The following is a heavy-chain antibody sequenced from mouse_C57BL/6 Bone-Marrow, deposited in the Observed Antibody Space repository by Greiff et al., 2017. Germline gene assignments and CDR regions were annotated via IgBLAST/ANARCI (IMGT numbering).Heavy chain of an antibody. CDR3: ARSKTVVPFDY. D-gene: IGHD1-1*01. Sequence: QVQLQQPGAELVKPGASVKLSCKASGYTFTSYWMQWVKQRPGQGLEWIGEIDPSDSYTNYNQKFKGKATLTVDTSSSTASMQLSGLTSEDSAVYYCARSKTVVPFDYWGQGTTLTDSS. V-gene: IGHV1-50*01. J-gene: IGHJ2*01. CDR1: GYTFTSYW. CDR2: IDPSDSYT.